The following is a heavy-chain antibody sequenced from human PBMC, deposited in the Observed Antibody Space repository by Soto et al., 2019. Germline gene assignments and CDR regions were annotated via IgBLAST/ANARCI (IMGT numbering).Heavy chain of an antibody. CDR2: ISAYNGNT. J-gene: IGHJ1*01. Sequence: QVQLVQSGAEVKKPGASVKVSCKASGYTFTSYGISWVRQAPGQGLEWMGWISAYNGNTNYAQKLQGRVTMTTDTPTSTVYMELRSLRSDDTAVYYCARAHTYYDILTGGLEAEAEYFQHWGQGTLVTVSS. V-gene: IGHV1-18*01. CDR3: ARAHTYYDILTGGLEAEAEYFQH. D-gene: IGHD3-9*01. CDR1: GYTFTSYG.